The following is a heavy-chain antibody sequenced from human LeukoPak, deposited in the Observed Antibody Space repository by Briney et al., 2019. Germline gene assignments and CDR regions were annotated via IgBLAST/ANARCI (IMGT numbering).Heavy chain of an antibody. CDR2: ISGSGGST. Sequence: GGSLRLSCAASGFTFSSYAMSWVRQAPGKGLEWVSAISGSGGSTYYADSVKGRFTISRDNSKNTLYLQMNSLRAEDTAVYYCAKEWKQLDAAPEYYYYGMDVWGKGTTVTVSS. V-gene: IGHV3-23*01. CDR1: GFTFSSYA. CDR3: AKEWKQLDAAPEYYYYGMDV. D-gene: IGHD6-13*01. J-gene: IGHJ6*04.